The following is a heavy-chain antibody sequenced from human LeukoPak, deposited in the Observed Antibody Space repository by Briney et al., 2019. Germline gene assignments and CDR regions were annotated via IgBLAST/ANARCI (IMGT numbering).Heavy chain of an antibody. D-gene: IGHD1-26*01. CDR2: INHSGST. CDR3: ARGRVVGATSLFWNDAFDI. CDR1: GGSFSGYY. V-gene: IGHV4-34*01. J-gene: IGHJ3*02. Sequence: RASETLSLTCAVYGGSFSGYYWSWIRQPPGKGLEWIGEINHSGSTNYNPSLKSRVTISVDTSKNQFSLKLSSVTAADTAVYYCARGRVVGATSLFWNDAFDIWGQGTMVTVSS.